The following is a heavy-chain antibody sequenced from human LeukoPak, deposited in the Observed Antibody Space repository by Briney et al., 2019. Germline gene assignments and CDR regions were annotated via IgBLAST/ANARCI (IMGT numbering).Heavy chain of an antibody. Sequence: GGSLRLSCAASGFPLSSYSINWVRQAPGKGLEWVSYISSSSSNIYYLDSVQGRFTVSRDNGKNSLFLQIDSPRAEDTAVYYCARVKGTYFDYRGQGTLVTVSS. CDR1: GFPLSSYS. CDR2: ISSSSSNI. CDR3: ARVKGTYFDY. V-gene: IGHV3-48*01. D-gene: IGHD1-1*01. J-gene: IGHJ4*02.